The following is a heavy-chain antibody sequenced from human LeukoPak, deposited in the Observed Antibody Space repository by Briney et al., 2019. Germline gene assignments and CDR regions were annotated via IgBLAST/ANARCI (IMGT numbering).Heavy chain of an antibody. J-gene: IGHJ6*02. CDR1: GYTFTSYY. CDR2: INPSGGST. V-gene: IGHV1-46*01. D-gene: IGHD2-21*01. Sequence: EASVKVSCKASGYTFTSYYMHWVRQAPGQGLEWMGIINPSGGSTSYAQKFQGSVTMTRDTSTSTVYMELSSLRSEDMAVYYCARSVIPLGMDVWGQGTTVTVSS. CDR3: ARSVIPLGMDV.